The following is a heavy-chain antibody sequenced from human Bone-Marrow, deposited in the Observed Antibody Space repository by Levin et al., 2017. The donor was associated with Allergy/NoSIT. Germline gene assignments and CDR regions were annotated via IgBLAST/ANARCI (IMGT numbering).Heavy chain of an antibody. D-gene: IGHD2-21*02. CDR3: ARGWVTAISDDVEDAFDI. V-gene: IGHV3-64*01. J-gene: IGHJ3*02. Sequence: GGSLRLSCAASGFTFSSYAMHWVRQAPGKGLEYVSAISSDGGSTYYANSVKGRFTISRDNSKNTLYLQMGSLRAEDMAVYYCARGWVTAISDDVEDAFDIWGQGTMVTVSS. CDR2: ISSDGGST. CDR1: GFTFSSYA.